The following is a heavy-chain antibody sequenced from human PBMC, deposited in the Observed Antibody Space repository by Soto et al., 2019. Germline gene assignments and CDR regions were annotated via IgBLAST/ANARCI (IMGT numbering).Heavy chain of an antibody. D-gene: IGHD5-12*01. CDR1: GGTFSTYA. CDR2: IIPMFGTA. J-gene: IGHJ4*02. V-gene: IGHV1-69*12. CDR3: ASGLQLWLRRINNGYSG. Sequence: QVQLVQSGAEVKKPESSVKVSCKAPGGTFSTYAISWVRQAPGQGLEWMGGIIPMFGTANYAQRFQDRVTITADESTNTVYMELSRLRSEDTAVYFCASGLQLWLRRINNGYSGWGQGTLVTVSS.